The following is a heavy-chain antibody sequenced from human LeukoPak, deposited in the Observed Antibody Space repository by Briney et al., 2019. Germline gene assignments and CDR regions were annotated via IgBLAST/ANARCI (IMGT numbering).Heavy chain of an antibody. CDR1: GDSVISNTYY. Sequence: SETLSLTCTVSGDSVISNTYYWSWIRQPPGKGLECIGYISYSGSTNYNPSLNSRVTISVDTSKNQFSLKLSSVTAADTAVYFCARAVVVIGAPRFDPWGQGTLVTVSS. CDR3: ARAVVVIGAPRFDP. D-gene: IGHD2-15*01. J-gene: IGHJ5*02. V-gene: IGHV4-61*01. CDR2: ISYSGST.